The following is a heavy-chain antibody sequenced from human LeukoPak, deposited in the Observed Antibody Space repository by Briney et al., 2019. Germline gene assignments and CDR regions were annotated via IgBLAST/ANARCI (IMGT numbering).Heavy chain of an antibody. CDR3: ATPQAYDILTGYYTGY. CDR2: IYHSGST. Sequence: SETLSLTCTVSGGSISSSFYYWGWIRQPPGKGLEWIGSIYHSGSTYYNPSLKSRVTISVDTSRNQFSLNLSSVTAADTAVYYCATPQAYDILTGYYTGYWGQGTLVTVSS. V-gene: IGHV4-39*01. D-gene: IGHD3-9*01. J-gene: IGHJ4*02. CDR1: GGSISSSFYY.